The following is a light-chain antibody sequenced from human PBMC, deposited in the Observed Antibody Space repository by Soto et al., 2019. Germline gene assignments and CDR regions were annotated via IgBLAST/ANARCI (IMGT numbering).Light chain of an antibody. V-gene: IGLV2-14*01. Sequence: QSALTQPASVSGSPGQSITISCTGSSSDVGGYKYVSWYQQHPGKAPKLMIYEVSNRPSGVSSRFSGSKSGNTASLTISGLQAEDEADYYCSSYTSSSTLFGGGTKLTVL. CDR1: SSDVGGYKY. CDR2: EVS. J-gene: IGLJ2*01. CDR3: SSYTSSSTL.